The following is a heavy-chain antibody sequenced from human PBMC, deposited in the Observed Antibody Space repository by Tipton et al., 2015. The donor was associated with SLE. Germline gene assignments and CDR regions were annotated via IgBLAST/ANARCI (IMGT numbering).Heavy chain of an antibody. Sequence: TLSLTCIVSGDSISSNNYYWGWIRQPPGRGLEWLGEINHSGSTNYNPSLKSRVTLLVDTSKNQFSLKLSSVTAADTAVYYCARDTTPIDYWGQGTLVTVSS. CDR1: GDSISSNNYY. J-gene: IGHJ4*02. CDR3: ARDTTPIDY. D-gene: IGHD1-1*01. CDR2: INHSGST. V-gene: IGHV4-39*07.